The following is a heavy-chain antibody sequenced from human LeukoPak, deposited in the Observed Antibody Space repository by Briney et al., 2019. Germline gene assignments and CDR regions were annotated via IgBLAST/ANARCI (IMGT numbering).Heavy chain of an antibody. CDR3: ARAGGYCSSTSCYVDAFVI. CDR1: GYSISSGYY. J-gene: IGHJ3*02. D-gene: IGHD2-2*01. V-gene: IGHV4-38-2*02. Sequence: PSETLSLTCTVSGYSISSGYYWGWIRQPPGKGLEWIGSIYRSGSTYYNPSLKSRVTISVDTSKNQFSLKLSSVTAADTAVYYCARAGGYCSSTSCYVDAFVIWGQGTMVTVSS. CDR2: IYRSGST.